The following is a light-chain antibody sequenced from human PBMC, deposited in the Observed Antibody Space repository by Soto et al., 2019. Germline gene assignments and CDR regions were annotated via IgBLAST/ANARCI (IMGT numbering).Light chain of an antibody. CDR3: HQYGSSPPS. Sequence: EIVLTQSPGTLSLSPGERATLSCRASQSVSTNYLAWYQRKPGQAPRLLIYGASSRATDIPNRFSGSGAGTDFTVKITGLKAEDLAGYYCHQYGSSPPSFGQGTKVEIK. CDR2: GAS. J-gene: IGKJ1*01. CDR1: QSVSTNY. V-gene: IGKV3-20*01.